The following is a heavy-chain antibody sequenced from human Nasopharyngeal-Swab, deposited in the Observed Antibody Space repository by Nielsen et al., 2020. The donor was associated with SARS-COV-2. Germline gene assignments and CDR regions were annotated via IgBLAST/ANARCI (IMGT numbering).Heavy chain of an antibody. CDR3: ARDPHAERITIFGVVIRPGTFDI. D-gene: IGHD3-3*01. J-gene: IGHJ3*02. Sequence: VRQMPGKGLEWIGSIYYSGSTYCNSSLKSRVTISVDTSKNQFSLKLTSVTAADTALYYCARDPHAERITIFGVVIRPGTFDIWGQGTMVTVSS. CDR2: IYYSGST. V-gene: IGHV4-39*07.